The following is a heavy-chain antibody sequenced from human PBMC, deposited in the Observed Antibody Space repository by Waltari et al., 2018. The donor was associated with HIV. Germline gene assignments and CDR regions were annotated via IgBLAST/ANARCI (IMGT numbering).Heavy chain of an antibody. D-gene: IGHD2-21*02. J-gene: IGHJ6*02. CDR1: GHSFTGFY. Sequence: QVQLVQSGAEVKKPGASVKVSCEAHGHSFTGFYLHWVRQAPGQGLEWMGWITPNSGGTNYAQKFQGRVTMTRDTSISTAYMELRSLTSDDMGVYYCARDFDRDLGGDGRSRDDYYAMDVWGQGTTVTVS. CDR3: ARDFDRDLGGDGRSRDDYYAMDV. V-gene: IGHV1-2*02. CDR2: ITPNSGGT.